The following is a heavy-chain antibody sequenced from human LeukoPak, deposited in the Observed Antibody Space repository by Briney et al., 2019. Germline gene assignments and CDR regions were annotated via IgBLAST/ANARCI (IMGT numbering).Heavy chain of an antibody. V-gene: IGHV3-21*01. Sequence: GGPLRLSCAASGFSFGGYSINWVRQAPGKGLEWVSSISPSSSYIYYADSVKGRFTISRDNAKNSLYLQMNSLRAEDTAVYYCARGRGCSSMSCYPDYWGQGTLVTVSS. D-gene: IGHD2-2*01. J-gene: IGHJ4*02. CDR1: GFSFGGYS. CDR3: ARGRGCSSMSCYPDY. CDR2: ISPSSSYI.